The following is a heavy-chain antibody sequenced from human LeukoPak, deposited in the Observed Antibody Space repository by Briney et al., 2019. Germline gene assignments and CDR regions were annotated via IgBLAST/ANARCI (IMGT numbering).Heavy chain of an antibody. CDR3: TREVAGTGGFVY. CDR1: GDSVSSNNAA. V-gene: IGHV6-1*01. CDR2: TYHRSTWYD. D-gene: IGHD6-13*01. J-gene: IGHJ4*02. Sequence: SQTLSLTCAISGDSVSSNNAAWNWIRQSPSRGLEWLGRTYHRSTWYDDYVVSVRSRLTITPDISKNQVSLQLNSVTPEDTAVYYCTREVAGTGGFVYWGQGITVTVSS.